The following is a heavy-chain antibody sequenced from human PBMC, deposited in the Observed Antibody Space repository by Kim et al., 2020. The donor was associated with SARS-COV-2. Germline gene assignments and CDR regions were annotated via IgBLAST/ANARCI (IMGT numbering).Heavy chain of an antibody. CDR1: GGSVSSGSYY. D-gene: IGHD3-3*01. J-gene: IGHJ3*02. Sequence: SETLSLTCTVSGGSVSSGSYYWSWIRQPPGKGLEWIGYIYYSGSTNYNPSLKSRVTISVDTSKNQFSLKLSSVTAADTAVYYCARNEMSDITVFGVGSSKGAFDIWGQGTMVTVSS. CDR2: IYYSGST. CDR3: ARNEMSDITVFGVGSSKGAFDI. V-gene: IGHV4-61*01.